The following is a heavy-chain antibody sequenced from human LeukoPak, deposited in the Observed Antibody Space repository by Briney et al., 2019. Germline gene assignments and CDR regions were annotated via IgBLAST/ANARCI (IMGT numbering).Heavy chain of an antibody. D-gene: IGHD4-17*01. V-gene: IGHV1-18*01. CDR3: ARVENDYGDSDYFDY. CDR1: GYTFTSYG. CDR2: ISAYNGNT. J-gene: IGHJ4*02. Sequence: ASVKVSCKASGYTFTSYGISWVRQAPGQGLEWMGWISAYNGNTNYAQKLQDRVTMTTDTSTSTAYMELRSLRSDDTAVYYCARVENDYGDSDYFDYWGQGTLVTVSS.